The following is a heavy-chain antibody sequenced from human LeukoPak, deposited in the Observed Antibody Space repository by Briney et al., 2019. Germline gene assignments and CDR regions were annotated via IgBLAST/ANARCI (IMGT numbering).Heavy chain of an antibody. CDR1: GFIFSTCA. J-gene: IGHJ4*02. D-gene: IGHD1-26*01. Sequence: GGSLRLSSAASGFIFSTCAMNWVRQAPGKGLEWVSYIGSSGGPIYYADSVKGRFTISRDNSKNSLYLQMNSLRAEDTAVYYCASGAQSDYWGQGTLVTVSS. CDR3: ASGAQSDY. CDR2: IGSSGGPI. V-gene: IGHV3-48*03.